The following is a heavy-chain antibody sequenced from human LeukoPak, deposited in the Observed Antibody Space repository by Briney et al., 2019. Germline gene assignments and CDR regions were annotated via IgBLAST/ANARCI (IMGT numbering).Heavy chain of an antibody. V-gene: IGHV4-39*01. CDR2: LSYTGTN. D-gene: IGHD5-18*01. J-gene: IGHJ4*02. Sequence: SETLSLTCTVSGGSITSNSYCWGWIRQPPGKGLQWIVTLSYTGTNYYNPSLKSRVTMPVDTSKNQLSLRLSYVTAADTAVYYCVRLRGGIQLWGDWGQGTLVTVSS. CDR1: GGSITSNSYC. CDR3: VRLRGGIQLWGD.